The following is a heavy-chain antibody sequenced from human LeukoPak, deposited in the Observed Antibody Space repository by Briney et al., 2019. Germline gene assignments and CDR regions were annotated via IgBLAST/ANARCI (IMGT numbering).Heavy chain of an antibody. D-gene: IGHD3-3*01. CDR1: GGSISSSSYY. CDR3: ARAPYYDFWSGYPPLDY. V-gene: IGHV4-39*01. Sequence: SETLSLTCTVSGGSISSSSYYWGWIRQPPGKGLEWIGSIYYSGSTYYNPSLKSRVTISVDTSKNQFSLKLSSVTAADTAVYYCARAPYYDFWSGYPPLDYWGQGTLVTVSS. CDR2: IYYSGST. J-gene: IGHJ4*02.